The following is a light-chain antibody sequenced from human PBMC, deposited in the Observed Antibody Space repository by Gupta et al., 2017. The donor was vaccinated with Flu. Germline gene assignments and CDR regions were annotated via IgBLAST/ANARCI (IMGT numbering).Light chain of an antibody. CDR3: QQYGSSPYT. CDR2: GAS. V-gene: IGKV3-20*01. J-gene: IGKJ2*01. CDR1: QSVDSNY. Sequence: EIVLTQSPDTLSLSPGERATLSCRASQSVDSNYLAWFQRKPGQAPRLFIYGASSRATGIPDRFSGSGSGTDFTLTISRLEPEDFAVYYCQQYGSSPYTFGQGTKLEIK.